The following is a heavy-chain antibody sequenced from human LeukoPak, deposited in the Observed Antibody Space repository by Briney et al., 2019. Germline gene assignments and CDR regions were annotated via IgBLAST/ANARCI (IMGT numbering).Heavy chain of an antibody. Sequence: SETLSLTCTVSGGSISSYTHYWGWIRQPPGKGLEWIAIVYYTGGTYYNPSLKSRVTISIDTSRNHFSLKLTSVIAADTAMYYCVSNSSSSPWFDPWGQGTLVTVSS. CDR1: GGSISSYTHY. CDR2: VYYTGGT. J-gene: IGHJ5*02. D-gene: IGHD6-6*01. V-gene: IGHV4-39*02. CDR3: VSNSSSSPWFDP.